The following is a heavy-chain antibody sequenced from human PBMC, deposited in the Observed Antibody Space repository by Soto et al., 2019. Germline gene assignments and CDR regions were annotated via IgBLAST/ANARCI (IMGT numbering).Heavy chain of an antibody. CDR3: ARADRYSGRFSDYFDP. CDR1: GASISNGGYS. J-gene: IGHJ5*02. V-gene: IGHV4-30-2*01. Sequence: SETLSLTCIVSGASISNGGYSWSWIRQPPGKGPEWIGYIYESGRTYYKPSLKSRASISMDKSRNQFSVRLTSVTAADTAVYFCARADRYSGRFSDYFDPWGQGTLVTVSS. D-gene: IGHD1-26*01. CDR2: IYESGRT.